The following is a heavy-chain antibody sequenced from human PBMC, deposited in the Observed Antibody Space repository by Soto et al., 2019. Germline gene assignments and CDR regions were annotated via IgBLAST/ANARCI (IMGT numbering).Heavy chain of an antibody. CDR3: ARLVGQQLVLGAGMDV. CDR2: IYYSGST. J-gene: IGHJ6*02. V-gene: IGHV4-39*01. Sequence: SETLSLTCTVSGGSISSSSYYWGWIRQPPGKGLEWIGSIYYSGSTYYNPSLKSRVTISVDTSKNQFSLKLSSVTAADTAVYYCARLVGQQLVLGAGMDVWGQGTTVTVSS. CDR1: GGSISSSSYY. D-gene: IGHD6-13*01.